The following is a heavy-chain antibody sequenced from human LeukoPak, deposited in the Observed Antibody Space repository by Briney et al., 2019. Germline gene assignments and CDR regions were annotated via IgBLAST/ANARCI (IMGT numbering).Heavy chain of an antibody. CDR3: ARGGVRQQLVLAY. V-gene: IGHV1-8*01. D-gene: IGHD6-13*01. J-gene: IGHJ4*02. CDR2: MNPNSGNT. CDR1: GYTFTSYD. Sequence: ASVKVSCKASGYTFTSYDINWVRQATGQGPEWMGWMNPNSGNTGYAQKFQGRVSMTRNTSISTAYMELSSLRSEDTAVYYCARGGVRQQLVLAYWGQGTLVTVSS.